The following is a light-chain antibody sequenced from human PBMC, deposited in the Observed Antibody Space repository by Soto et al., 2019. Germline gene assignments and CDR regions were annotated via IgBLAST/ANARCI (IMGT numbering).Light chain of an antibody. CDR2: AAS. CDR1: QGIRSA. Sequence: AIQVTQSPSSLSASVGDRVTITCRTSQGIRSALGWYQQKPGKVPKLLIYAASTLQSGVPSRFSGSGSGRDFTLTISSLQPEDFATYYCLLYYAYFWAFGQGTKVDIK. CDR3: LLYYAYFWA. V-gene: IGKV1-6*01. J-gene: IGKJ1*01.